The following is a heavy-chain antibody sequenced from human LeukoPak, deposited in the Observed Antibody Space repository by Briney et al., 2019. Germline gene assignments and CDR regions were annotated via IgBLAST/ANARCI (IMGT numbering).Heavy chain of an antibody. V-gene: IGHV1-69*05. Sequence: SVKVSCKACGGTFSSYAISGVRQAPGQGREWMGRIIPIFGTANYAQRFQGRVTITTDESTSIAYMELSRLRSEDTAVYYCARGMALLLSSTSFDIWGQGTMATVSS. CDR1: GGTFSSYA. CDR2: IIPIFGTA. D-gene: IGHD3-22*01. J-gene: IGHJ3*02. CDR3: ARGMALLLSSTSFDI.